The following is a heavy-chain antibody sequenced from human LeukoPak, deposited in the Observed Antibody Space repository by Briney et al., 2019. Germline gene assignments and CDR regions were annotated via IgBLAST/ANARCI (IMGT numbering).Heavy chain of an antibody. D-gene: IGHD6-13*01. J-gene: IGHJ4*02. CDR2: ICGSGGST. V-gene: IGHV3-23*01. Sequence: PGGSLRLSCAASGFTFSSYAMSWVRQAPGKGLEWVSAICGSGGSTYYADSVKGRFTISRDNSKNTLYLQMNSLRAEDTAVYYCAKSRGSSWPHLQGYWGQGTLVTVSS. CDR3: AKSRGSSWPHLQGY. CDR1: GFTFSSYA.